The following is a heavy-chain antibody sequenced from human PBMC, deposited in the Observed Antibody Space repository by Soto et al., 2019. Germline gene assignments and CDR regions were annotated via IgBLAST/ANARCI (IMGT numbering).Heavy chain of an antibody. V-gene: IGHV4-59*08. CDR2: IYYSGST. Sequence: PSETLSLTCTVSGGSISSYYWSWIRQPPGKGLEWIGYIYYSGSTNYNPSLKSRVTISVDTSKNQFSLKLSSVTAADTAVYYCASTHDYGDYGNPDYWGQGTLVTVSS. J-gene: IGHJ4*02. CDR1: GGSISSYY. CDR3: ASTHDYGDYGNPDY. D-gene: IGHD4-17*01.